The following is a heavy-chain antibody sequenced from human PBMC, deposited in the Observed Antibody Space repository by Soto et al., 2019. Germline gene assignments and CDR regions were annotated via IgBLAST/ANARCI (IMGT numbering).Heavy chain of an antibody. CDR3: ARVVPGSEAWFGP. J-gene: IGHJ5*02. CDR1: GYTFSNYG. Sequence: AVKVTCKTSGYTFSNYGITGVGPPPGQALEWLGWISLYSGGTNYAQKFQGRVSMTTDTSTTTAYMELKSLRSDDTAVYYCARVVPGSEAWFGPWGQGTMVTVSS. D-gene: IGHD2-2*01. CDR2: ISLYSGGT. V-gene: IGHV1-18*01.